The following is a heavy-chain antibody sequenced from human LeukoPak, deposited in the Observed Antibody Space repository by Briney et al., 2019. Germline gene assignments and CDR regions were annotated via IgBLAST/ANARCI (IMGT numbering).Heavy chain of an antibody. V-gene: IGHV3-23*01. Sequence: QPGGSLRLSCAASGFTFSTNAMSWVRQAPGKGLEWVSAISGSGGSTYHADSVKGRFTISRDNSKNTLYLQMNSLKAEDTAVYYCAKANYYDSSGYYENLDYWGQGTLVTVSS. D-gene: IGHD3-22*01. CDR2: ISGSGGST. J-gene: IGHJ4*02. CDR3: AKANYYDSSGYYENLDY. CDR1: GFTFSTNA.